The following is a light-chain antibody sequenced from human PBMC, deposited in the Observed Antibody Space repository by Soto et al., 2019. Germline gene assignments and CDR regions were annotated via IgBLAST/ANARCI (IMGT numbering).Light chain of an antibody. V-gene: IGLV4-69*01. CDR1: SGHSSYA. CDR3: QTWGTGFQF. J-gene: IGLJ2*01. CDR2: LNNDGSH. Sequence: QPVLTQSPSASASLGASVKLTWTLSSGHSSYAIAWHQKQPGKGPRYLMDLNNDGSHTKGDGIPDRFSGSSSGADRYLIISSLQSEDEADYYCQTWGTGFQFFGGGTKLTAL.